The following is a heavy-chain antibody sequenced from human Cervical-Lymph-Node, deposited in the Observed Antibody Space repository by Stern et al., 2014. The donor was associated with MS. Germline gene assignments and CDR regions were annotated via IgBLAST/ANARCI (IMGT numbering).Heavy chain of an antibody. V-gene: IGHV1-45*02. CDR1: GYTFTYRY. J-gene: IGHJ3*02. Sequence: QMQLVQSGAEVKKTGSSVRVSCKASGYTFTYRYLHWVRQAPGQALEWMGWITPFNGNTDYAQKFQDKVTITSDRSVSTAYLELSSLRSDDTAIYYCARGDVLEDAFDIWGQGTLVTVSS. CDR2: ITPFNGNT. D-gene: IGHD3-3*01. CDR3: ARGDVLEDAFDI.